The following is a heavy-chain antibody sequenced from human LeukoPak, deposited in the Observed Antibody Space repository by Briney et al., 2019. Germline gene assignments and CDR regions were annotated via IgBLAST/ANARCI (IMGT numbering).Heavy chain of an antibody. J-gene: IGHJ4*02. CDR3: ARDLGTYYDILTGYYPKSPLDY. Sequence: SETLSLTCTVSGGSISSYYWSWIRQPPGKGLEWIGYIYYSGSTNYNPSLKSRVTISVDTSKNQFSLKLSSVTAADTAVYYCARDLGTYYDILTGYYPKSPLDYWGQGTLVTVSS. D-gene: IGHD3-9*01. CDR2: IYYSGST. CDR1: GGSISSYY. V-gene: IGHV4-59*01.